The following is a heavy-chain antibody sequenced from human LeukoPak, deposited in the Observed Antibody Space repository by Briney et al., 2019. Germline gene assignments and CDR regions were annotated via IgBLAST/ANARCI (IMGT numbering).Heavy chain of an antibody. Sequence: GGSLRLSCAASGFSFSRYWMSWVRQVPRKGLEWVANIKQDGSEKYYVDSVKGRFTISRDNAKNSLYLQMNSLRAEDTAVYYCARLGVGMDVWGQGTTVTVSS. CDR1: GFSFSRYW. CDR2: IKQDGSEK. V-gene: IGHV3-7*03. D-gene: IGHD3-16*01. J-gene: IGHJ6*02. CDR3: ARLGVGMDV.